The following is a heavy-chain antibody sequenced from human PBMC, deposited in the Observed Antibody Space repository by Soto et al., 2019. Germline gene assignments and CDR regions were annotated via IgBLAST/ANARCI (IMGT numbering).Heavy chain of an antibody. D-gene: IGHD5-18*01. Sequence: QVQLVQSGAEVKKPGASVKVSCKASGYTFTGYYMHWVRQAPGQGLEWMGWINPNSGGTNYAQKFQGGVTMTRDTSISTAYMELSRLRSDDTAVYYCARAGRDTAMVHYYYYGMDVWGQGTTVTVSS. CDR1: GYTFTGYY. CDR2: INPNSGGT. J-gene: IGHJ6*02. V-gene: IGHV1-2*02. CDR3: ARAGRDTAMVHYYYYGMDV.